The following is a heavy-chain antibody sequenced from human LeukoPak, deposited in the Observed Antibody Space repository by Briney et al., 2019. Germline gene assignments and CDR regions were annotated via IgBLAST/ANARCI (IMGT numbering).Heavy chain of an antibody. CDR1: GGSISNRDHY. Sequence: PSETLSLTCTVSGGSISNRDHYWAWIRQPPPKGLEWIGNTHYRGSIYYNPSLKSRVTISVDAPKNQFALKLSSVTAADTAVYYCARVYYDSGTRWGQGTLVTVSS. D-gene: IGHD3-10*01. J-gene: IGHJ4*02. CDR3: ARVYYDSGTR. CDR2: THYRGSI. V-gene: IGHV4-39*01.